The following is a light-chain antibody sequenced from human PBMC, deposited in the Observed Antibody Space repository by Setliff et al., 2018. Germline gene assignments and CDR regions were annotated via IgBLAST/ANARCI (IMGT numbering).Light chain of an antibody. CDR2: QVT. Sequence: QSVLTQPASVSGSPGQSITISCTGTRSNVGSFNLVSWYQQHPGKAPKLLISQVTKRPSGVSSRFSGSKSGNTASLTISGLQGEDEADYYCSSYASSINPYVFGTGTKAPS. CDR1: RSNVGSFNL. J-gene: IGLJ1*01. CDR3: SSYASSINPYV. V-gene: IGLV2-14*02.